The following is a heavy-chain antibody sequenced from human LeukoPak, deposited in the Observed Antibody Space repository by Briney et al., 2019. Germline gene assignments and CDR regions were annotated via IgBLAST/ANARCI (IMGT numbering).Heavy chain of an antibody. CDR1: GGSISSSSYY. V-gene: IGHV4-39*01. Sequence: SETLSLTCTVSGGSISSSSYYWGWIRQPPGKGLEWIGSIYYSGSTYYNPSLKSRVTISVDTSKNQFSLKLSSVTAADTAVYYCARLSSFIAAAGIPLVLGFDHWAQGTVVTVSS. D-gene: IGHD6-13*01. CDR3: ARLSSFIAAAGIPLVLGFDH. CDR2: IYYSGST. J-gene: IGHJ4*02.